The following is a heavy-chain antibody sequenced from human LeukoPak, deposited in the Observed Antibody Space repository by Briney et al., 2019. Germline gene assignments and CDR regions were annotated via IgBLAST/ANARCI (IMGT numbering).Heavy chain of an antibody. V-gene: IGHV4-34*01. Sequence: PSETLSLTCAVYGGSFSGYYWSWIRQPPGKGLEWIGEINHSGSTNYNPSLKSRVTISVDTSKNQFSLKLSSVTAADTAVYCCARTHCSGGSCYNATFDYWGQGTLVTVSS. J-gene: IGHJ4*02. CDR3: ARTHCSGGSCYNATFDY. CDR1: GGSFSGYY. D-gene: IGHD2-15*01. CDR2: INHSGST.